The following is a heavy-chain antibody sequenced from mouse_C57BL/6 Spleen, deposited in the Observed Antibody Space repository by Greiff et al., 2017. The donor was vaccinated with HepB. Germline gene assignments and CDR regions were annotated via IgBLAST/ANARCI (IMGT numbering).Heavy chain of an antibody. CDR3: ARDGGTVGAMDY. J-gene: IGHJ4*01. CDR1: GYAFSSSW. Sequence: VQLQQSGPELVKPGASVKISCKASGYAFSSSWMNWVKQRPGKGLEWIGRIYPGDGDTNYNGKFKGKATLTADKSSSTAYMQLSSLTSEDSAVYFCARDGGTVGAMDYRGQGTSVTVSS. CDR2: IYPGDGDT. V-gene: IGHV1-82*01. D-gene: IGHD1-1*01.